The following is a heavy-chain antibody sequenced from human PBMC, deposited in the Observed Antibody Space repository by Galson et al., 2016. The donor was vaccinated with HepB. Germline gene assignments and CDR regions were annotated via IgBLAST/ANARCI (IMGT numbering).Heavy chain of an antibody. CDR3: TKDPSFYCSGRGCTITVDP. V-gene: IGHV3-30*04. CDR2: ISYDGRYE. D-gene: IGHD5-12*01. J-gene: IGHJ5*02. Sequence: SLRLSCAASGFTFSGPALHWARQAPAKGLEWVAVISYDGRYERYPDAVKGRFTISRDNSQYTLHLQMNNLRTEDTAVYNCTKDPSFYCSGRGCTITVDPWGQGTLVTVSS. CDR1: GFTFSGPA.